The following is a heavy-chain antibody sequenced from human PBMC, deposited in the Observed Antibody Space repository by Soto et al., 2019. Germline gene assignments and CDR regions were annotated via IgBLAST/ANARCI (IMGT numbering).Heavy chain of an antibody. CDR1: GDSMNSHY. D-gene: IGHD3-22*01. CDR3: ASFPVMPGRDSPLIFDY. J-gene: IGHJ4*01. Sequence: SETLSLTCTVTGDSMNSHYWSWLRQPPGKAMEWMGYVYFTGSTNYSPSLESRLTILVDTSKNQFSLKLTSVTAADTAVYYCASFPVMPGRDSPLIFDYWGQGTLVTVSS. CDR2: VYFTGST. V-gene: IGHV4-59*08.